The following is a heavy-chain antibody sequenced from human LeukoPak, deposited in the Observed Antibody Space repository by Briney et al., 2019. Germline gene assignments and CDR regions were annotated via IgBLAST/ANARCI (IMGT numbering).Heavy chain of an antibody. CDR1: GFTFTSYW. D-gene: IGHD3-10*01. CDR3: ARPLWSSSRGHVGFDY. CDR2: IKQDGSEE. Sequence: GGSLRLSCAASGFTFTSYWMSWVRQARGKGLEWVTNIKQDGSEEYYVDSVKGRFTISRDNAKNSVYLQMNRMTAEDTGVYYCARPLWSSSRGHVGFDYWGQGTLVTVSS. V-gene: IGHV3-7*01. J-gene: IGHJ4*02.